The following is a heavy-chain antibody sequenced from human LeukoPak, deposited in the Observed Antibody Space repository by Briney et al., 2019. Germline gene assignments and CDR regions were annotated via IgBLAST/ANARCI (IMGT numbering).Heavy chain of an antibody. V-gene: IGHV1-46*01. D-gene: IGHD4-17*01. J-gene: IGHJ4*02. CDR2: INPSGGST. CDR3: ARGYGDYAY. Sequence: ASVKVSCKASGYTFTSYYMHWVRQAPGQGLEWMGIINPSGGSTTYAQKFQGRVTMTRDTSTSAVYMESSSLRSEDMAVYYCARGYGDYAYWGQGTLVTVSS. CDR1: GYTFTSYY.